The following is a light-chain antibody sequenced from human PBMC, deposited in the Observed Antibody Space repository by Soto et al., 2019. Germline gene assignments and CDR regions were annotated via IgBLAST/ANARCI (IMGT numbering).Light chain of an antibody. CDR2: GVF. V-gene: IGKV3-20*01. CDR1: QSVNSNY. J-gene: IGKJ2*01. CDR3: QHYDGSPRT. Sequence: ETVLTQSPGTVSLSPGERATLSCRTSQSVNSNYLAWYQQKPGHAPRLLIYGVFNRDTGSPDRFRGSGSGTDFTLTISGLEPEDSAVYYWQHYDGSPRTFGQGTKLEIK.